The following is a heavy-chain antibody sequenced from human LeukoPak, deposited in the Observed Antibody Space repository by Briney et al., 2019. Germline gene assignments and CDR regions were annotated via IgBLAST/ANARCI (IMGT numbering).Heavy chain of an antibody. CDR2: ISPYNGDT. Sequence: GASVKVSCKTSGYTFTNYGITWVRQAPGQGLEWMGWISPYNGDTNYARKLRGRVTMTTDTSTSTACMEVRSLTYDDTAVYYCARASGSGSYHLGHWGQGTLVTVSS. CDR3: ARASGSGSYHLGH. CDR1: GYTFTNYG. J-gene: IGHJ4*02. D-gene: IGHD3-10*01. V-gene: IGHV1-18*01.